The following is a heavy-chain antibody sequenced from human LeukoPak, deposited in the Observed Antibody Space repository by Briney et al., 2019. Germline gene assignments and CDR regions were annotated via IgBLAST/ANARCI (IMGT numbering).Heavy chain of an antibody. CDR3: ARHIVLPAGVIY. D-gene: IGHD2-2*01. V-gene: IGHV4-39*01. CDR1: GGSISSSSYY. Sequence: PSETLSLTCTVSGGSISSSSYYWGLIRQPPGKGLEWIGSISYSGSTYYNPSLKSRATISVDTSKNQFSLRLTSVTAADTSVYYCARHIVLPAGVIYWGQGTLVAVSS. CDR2: ISYSGST. J-gene: IGHJ4*02.